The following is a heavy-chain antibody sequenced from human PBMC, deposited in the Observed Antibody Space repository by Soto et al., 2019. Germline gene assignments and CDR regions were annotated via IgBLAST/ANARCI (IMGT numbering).Heavy chain of an antibody. V-gene: IGHV4-34*01. CDR3: ARGLRYYGGYRGYYYYYMDG. D-gene: IGHD3-10*01. Sequence: PSETLSLTCAVYGGSFSGYYWSWIRQPPGKGLEWIGEINHSGSTNYNPSLKSRVTISVDTSKNQFSLKLSSVTAADTAVYYCARGLRYYGGYRGYYYYYMDGWGKGTTVTVSS. CDR1: GGSFSGYY. J-gene: IGHJ6*03. CDR2: INHSGST.